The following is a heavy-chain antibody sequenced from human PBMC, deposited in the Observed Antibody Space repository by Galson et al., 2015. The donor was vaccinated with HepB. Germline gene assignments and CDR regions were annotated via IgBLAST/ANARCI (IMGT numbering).Heavy chain of an antibody. Sequence: QSGAEVKKPGESLKISCTGSGYSFTSYWIGWVRQMPGKGLEWMGIIYPGDSDTRYSPSFQGQVTISADKSISTAYLQWSSLKASDTAMYYCARRPLIAAAGTVVFDYWGQGTLVTVSS. J-gene: IGHJ4*02. D-gene: IGHD6-13*01. CDR1: GYSFTSYW. V-gene: IGHV5-51*01. CDR2: IYPGDSDT. CDR3: ARRPLIAAAGTVVFDY.